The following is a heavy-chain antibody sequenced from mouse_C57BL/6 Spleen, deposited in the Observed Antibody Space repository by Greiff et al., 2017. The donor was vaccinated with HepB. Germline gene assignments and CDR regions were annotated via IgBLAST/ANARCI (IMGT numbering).Heavy chain of an antibody. CDR3: TRSPYDGYYVWFAY. J-gene: IGHJ3*01. Sequence: QVHVKQSGAELVRPGASVTLSCKASGYTFTDYEMHWVKQTPVHGLEWIGAIDPETGGTAYNQKFKGKAILTADKSSSTAYMELRSLTSEDSAVYYCTRSPYDGYYVWFAYWGQGTLVTVSA. CDR1: GYTFTDYE. D-gene: IGHD2-3*01. CDR2: IDPETGGT. V-gene: IGHV1-15*01.